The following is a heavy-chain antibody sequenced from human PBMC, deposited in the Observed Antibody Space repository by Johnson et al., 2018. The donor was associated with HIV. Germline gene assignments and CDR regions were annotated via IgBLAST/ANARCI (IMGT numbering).Heavy chain of an antibody. CDR1: RFTFSSYA. D-gene: IGHD3-22*01. CDR3: ARAFLSHYYDSSGPVDI. V-gene: IGHV3-30*04. Sequence: HVQLVESGGGVVQPGRSLRLSCAASRFTFSSYAMHWVRQAPGKGLEWVAIISYDGSNKYYADSVKGRFTISRDNAKNSLYLKMNSLRAEDTALYYCARAFLSHYYDSSGPVDIWGQGTMVTVSS. CDR2: ISYDGSNK. J-gene: IGHJ3*02.